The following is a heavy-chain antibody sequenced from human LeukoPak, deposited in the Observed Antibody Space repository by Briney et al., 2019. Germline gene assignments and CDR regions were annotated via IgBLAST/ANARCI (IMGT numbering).Heavy chain of an antibody. V-gene: IGHV4-39*07. CDR3: ARTTVVTPNFVY. CDR2: IYYSGST. CDR1: GGSISSSSYY. J-gene: IGHJ4*02. Sequence: SETLSLTCTVSGGSISSSSYYWGWIRQPPGKGLEWIGSIYYSGSTYYNPSLKSRVTISVDTSKNQFSLKLSSVTAADTAVYYCARTTVVTPNFVYWGQGTLVTVSS. D-gene: IGHD4-23*01.